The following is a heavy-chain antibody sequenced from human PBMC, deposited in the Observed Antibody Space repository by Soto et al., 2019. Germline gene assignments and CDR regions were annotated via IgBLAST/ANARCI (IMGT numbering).Heavy chain of an antibody. V-gene: IGHV4-61*01. CDR2: IYYSGST. Sequence: PSCSLSLTCAVSGGLVSSGSYYWSWIRQPPGKGLEWIGYIYYSGSTNYNPSLKSRVTISVDTSKNQFSLKLSSVTAADTAVYYCAREGWVPAVMPWGSGIGNWFDPWGQGTLVTVSS. J-gene: IGHJ5*02. D-gene: IGHD2-2*01. CDR1: GGLVSSGSYY. CDR3: AREGWVPAVMPWGSGIGNWFDP.